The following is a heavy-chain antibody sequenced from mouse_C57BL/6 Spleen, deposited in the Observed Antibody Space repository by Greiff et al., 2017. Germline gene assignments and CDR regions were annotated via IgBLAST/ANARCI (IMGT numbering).Heavy chain of an antibody. Sequence: EVKLQESGAELVRPGASVKLSCTASGFNIKDDYMHWVKQRPEQGLEWIGWIDPENGDTEYASKFQGKATITADTSSNTAYLQLSSLTSEDTAVYYCTTLGDFDVWGTGTTVTVSS. CDR2: IDPENGDT. CDR3: TTLGDFDV. CDR1: GFNIKDDY. J-gene: IGHJ1*03. V-gene: IGHV14-4*01.